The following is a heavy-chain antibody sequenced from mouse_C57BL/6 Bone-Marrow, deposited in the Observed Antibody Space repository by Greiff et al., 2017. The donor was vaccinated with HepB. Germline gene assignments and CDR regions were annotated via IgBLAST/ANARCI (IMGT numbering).Heavy chain of an antibody. CDR3: ARHGGSSLDWYFDV. V-gene: IGHV5-2*01. J-gene: IGHJ1*03. CDR1: EYEFPSHD. Sequence: EVKLMESGGGLVQPGESLKLSCESNEYEFPSHDMSWVRKTPEKRLELVAAINSDCGSSYYPDTMARRFIISRDNTKKTLYLQMSSLRSEDKALYYCARHGGSSLDWYFDVWGTGTTVTVSS. D-gene: IGHD1-1*01. CDR2: INSDCGSS.